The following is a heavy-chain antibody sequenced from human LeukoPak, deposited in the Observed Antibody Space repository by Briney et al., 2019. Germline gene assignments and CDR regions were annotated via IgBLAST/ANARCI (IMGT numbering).Heavy chain of an antibody. V-gene: IGHV3-23*01. D-gene: IGHD2-15*01. J-gene: IGHJ5*01. Sequence: GGSLRLSCAASGFTFSSYSMNWVRQAPGKGLEWVSSISGSGDKTYYADSVKGRFTISRDNSRNTLFLQMNSLRAEDSAVYYCAKDTLQPAWWNNWFDSWGQGTLVTVSS. CDR3: AKDTLQPAWWNNWFDS. CDR1: GFTFSSYS. CDR2: ISGSGDKT.